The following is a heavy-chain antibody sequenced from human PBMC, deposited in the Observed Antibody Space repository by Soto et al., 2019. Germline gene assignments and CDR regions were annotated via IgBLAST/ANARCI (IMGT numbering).Heavy chain of an antibody. V-gene: IGHV4-31*03. J-gene: IGHJ4*02. CDR3: VRGVAMVRGVIMSKLGHYYFDY. D-gene: IGHD3-10*01. Sequence: SETLSLTCTVSGGSISSGGYYWSWIRQHPGKGLEWIGYIYYSGSTYYNTSLKSRVTISVDTSKNQFSLKLSSVTAADTAVYYCVRGVAMVRGVIMSKLGHYYFDYWGQGTLVTVSS. CDR2: IYYSGST. CDR1: GGSISSGGYY.